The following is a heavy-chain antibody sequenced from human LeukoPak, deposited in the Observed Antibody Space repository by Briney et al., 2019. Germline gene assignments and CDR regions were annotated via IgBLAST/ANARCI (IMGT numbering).Heavy chain of an antibody. CDR3: TRDLPVPSLVRGIIIYGLIDY. J-gene: IGHJ4*02. V-gene: IGHV3-7*01. CDR1: GFTFSTYW. CDR2: IKQDGSEK. D-gene: IGHD3-10*01. Sequence: PGGSLRLSCAASGFTFSTYWMSWVRQAPGKGLEWVANIKQDGSEKYYVDSVKGRFTISRDNAKSSLYLQMNSLRAEDTALYYCTRDLPVPSLVRGIIIYGLIDYWGQGTLVAVSS.